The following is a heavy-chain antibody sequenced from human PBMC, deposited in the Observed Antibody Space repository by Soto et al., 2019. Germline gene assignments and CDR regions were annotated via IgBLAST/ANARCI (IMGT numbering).Heavy chain of an antibody. CDR2: ISAYNGNT. CDR3: ARGSGYSTRSEYFQH. V-gene: IGHV1-18*01. D-gene: IGHD6-13*01. J-gene: IGHJ1*01. Sequence: GASVKVSCKASGYTFTSYGISWVRQAPGQGLEWMGWISAYNGNTNYAQKFQGRVTMTTDTSTSTVYMELRSLRSEDTAVYYCARGSGYSTRSEYFQHWGQGTLVTVSS. CDR1: GYTFTSYG.